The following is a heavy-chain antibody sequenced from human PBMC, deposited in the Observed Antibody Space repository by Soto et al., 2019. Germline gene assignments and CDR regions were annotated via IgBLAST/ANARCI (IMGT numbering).Heavy chain of an antibody. CDR1: GFPFSSYA. CDR2: ISGSGGST. D-gene: IGHD3-9*01. J-gene: IGHJ5*02. Sequence: EVQLLESGGGLVQPGGSLRLYCAASGFPFSSYAMSWVRQAPGKGLEWVSAISGSGGSTYYADSVKGRFTISRDNSKNTLYLQMNSLRAEDTAVYYCAKDRYDILTGHRFDPWGQGTLVTVSS. CDR3: AKDRYDILTGHRFDP. V-gene: IGHV3-23*01.